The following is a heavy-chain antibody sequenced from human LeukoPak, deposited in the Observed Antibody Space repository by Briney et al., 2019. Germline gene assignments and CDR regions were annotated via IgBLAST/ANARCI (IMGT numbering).Heavy chain of an antibody. V-gene: IGHV4-34*01. CDR1: GGSFSGYY. D-gene: IGHD3-10*01. Sequence: PSETLSLTWAVYGGSFSGYYRSWIRQPPGEGLELIGEINHSGSTNYNPSLKSRVTISVDTSKNQFSLKLSSVTAADTAFYYCARRTGSHLPNWFDPWGQGTLVTVSS. J-gene: IGHJ5*02. CDR2: INHSGST. CDR3: ARRTGSHLPNWFDP.